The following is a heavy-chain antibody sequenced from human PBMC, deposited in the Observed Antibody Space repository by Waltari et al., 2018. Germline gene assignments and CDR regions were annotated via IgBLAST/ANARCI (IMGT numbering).Heavy chain of an antibody. V-gene: IGHV3-74*03. CDR2: GYGECGGT. CDR3: GKGAPHASGTYYPDY. Sequence: DVLLVESGGALVQPGGSLRLSCAASGFTLNKFWMHWARQAPGKGLEWMSRGYGECGGTTYAESVMGRVTISSDNAQNTVLLQMHSLRADDTAVYYCGKGAPHASGTYYPDYGGHGTLVTVSS. D-gene: IGHD3-10*01. CDR1: GFTLNKFW. J-gene: IGHJ4*01.